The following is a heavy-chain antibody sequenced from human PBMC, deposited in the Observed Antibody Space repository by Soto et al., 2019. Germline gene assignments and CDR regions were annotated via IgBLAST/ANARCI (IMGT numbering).Heavy chain of an antibody. CDR2: IYYSGST. J-gene: IGHJ5*02. CDR1: GGSISSYY. D-gene: IGHD3-16*01. V-gene: IGHV4-59*12. Sequence: PSETLSLTCTVSGGSISSYYWSWIRQPPGKGQEWIGYIYYSGSTNYNPSLKSRDTISVDTSKNQFSLKLSSVTAADTAVYYCGGESYFNVWGSYYWFDPWGQGTLVTVSS. CDR3: GGESYFNVWGSYYWFDP.